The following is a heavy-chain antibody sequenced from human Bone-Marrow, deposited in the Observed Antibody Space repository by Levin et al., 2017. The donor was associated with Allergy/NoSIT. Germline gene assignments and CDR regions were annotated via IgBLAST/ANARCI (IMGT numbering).Heavy chain of an antibody. CDR2: ISSSGDST. V-gene: IGHV3-48*02. Sequence: GGSLRLSCAASGFSFWHYTMNWVRQAPGKGLEWVSCISSSGDSTYYADSVKGRFTISRDNAKNSLYLQLNRLRDEDTALYYCARDPARGYYDSSGYSGDHWGQGTLVNVSS. J-gene: IGHJ4*02. D-gene: IGHD3-22*01. CDR1: GFSFWHYT. CDR3: ARDPARGYYDSSGYSGDH.